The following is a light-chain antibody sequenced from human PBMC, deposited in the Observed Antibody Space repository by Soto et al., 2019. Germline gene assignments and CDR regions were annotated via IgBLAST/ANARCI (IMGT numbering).Light chain of an antibody. V-gene: IGLV1-44*01. CDR2: RNN. CDR3: AAWDDSLNGPV. CDR1: SSNIGSNT. Sequence: QSVLTQPPSASGTPGQRVTISCSGSSSNIGSNTVSWYQHLPGTAPKLLIYRNNQRPSGVPDRFSGSKSGTSASLAISGLQSEDEADYYCAAWDDSLNGPVFGGGTKVTVL. J-gene: IGLJ2*01.